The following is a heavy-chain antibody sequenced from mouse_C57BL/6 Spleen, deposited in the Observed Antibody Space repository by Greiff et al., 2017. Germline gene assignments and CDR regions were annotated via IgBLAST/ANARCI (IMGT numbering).Heavy chain of an antibody. CDR3: ARDLGSSSDY. V-gene: IGHV5-4*01. CDR2: LSDGGSYT. CDR1: GFTFSSYA. D-gene: IGHD1-1*01. Sequence: EVKLMESGGGLVKPGGSLKLSCAASGFTFSSYAMSWVRQTPEKRLEWVATLSDGGSYTYYPDNVKGRFTISRDNAKNNLYLQMSHLKSEDTAMYYCARDLGSSSDYWGQGTTLTVSS. J-gene: IGHJ2*01.